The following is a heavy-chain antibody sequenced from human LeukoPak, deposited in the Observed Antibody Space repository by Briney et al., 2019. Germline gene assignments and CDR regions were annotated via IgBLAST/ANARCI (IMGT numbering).Heavy chain of an antibody. J-gene: IGHJ5*02. Sequence: ASVKVSCKASGGTFSSYAISWVRQAPGQGLEWMGGIIPIFGTANYAQKFQGRVTITADESTSTAYMELSSLRFEDTAVYYCARDSVLRYFDWLYSVGWFDPWGQGTLVTVSS. D-gene: IGHD3-9*01. CDR1: GGTFSSYA. V-gene: IGHV1-69*13. CDR2: IIPIFGTA. CDR3: ARDSVLRYFDWLYSVGWFDP.